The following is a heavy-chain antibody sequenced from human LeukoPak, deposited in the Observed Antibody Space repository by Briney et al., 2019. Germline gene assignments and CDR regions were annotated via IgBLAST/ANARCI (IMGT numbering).Heavy chain of an antibody. Sequence: ASVKVPCKASGYTFTSYGISWVRQAPGQGLEWMGWISAYNGNTNYAQKLQGRVTMTTDTSTSTAYMELRSLRSDDTAVYYCARDKTRSGYYDFWSGPNWFDPWGQGTLVTVSS. CDR2: ISAYNGNT. CDR1: GYTFTSYG. D-gene: IGHD3-3*01. CDR3: ARDKTRSGYYDFWSGPNWFDP. J-gene: IGHJ5*02. V-gene: IGHV1-18*01.